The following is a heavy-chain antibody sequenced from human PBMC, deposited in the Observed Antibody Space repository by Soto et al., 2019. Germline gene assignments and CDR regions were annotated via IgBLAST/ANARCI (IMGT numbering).Heavy chain of an antibody. CDR2: INPGDSDV. D-gene: IGHD1-20*01. J-gene: IGHJ4*02. CDR1: DYTFAAYW. V-gene: IGHV5-51*01. CDR3: ASGITGTTVYFDY. Sequence: PGESLKISCKGFDYTFAAYWIVWVRQMPGKGLEWMGIINPGDSDVRYSPPFEGQVTISADKSINTAYLQWSSLKASDTAMYYCASGITGTTVYFDYWGQGTLVTVSS.